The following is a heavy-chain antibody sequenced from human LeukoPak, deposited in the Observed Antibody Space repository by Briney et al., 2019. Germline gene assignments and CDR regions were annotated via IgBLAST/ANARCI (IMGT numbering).Heavy chain of an antibody. CDR3: ARGIESYGDYGY. Sequence: SETLSLTCTVSGGSISGSYWSWMRQPPGKGLEWIAYMYNSGSTNYNPSLKSRVTISIDTSKNQFSLKLSSLTAADTAIYYCARGIESYGDYGYWGQGLLVTVSS. J-gene: IGHJ4*02. CDR1: GGSISGSY. V-gene: IGHV4-59*01. D-gene: IGHD4-17*01. CDR2: MYNSGST.